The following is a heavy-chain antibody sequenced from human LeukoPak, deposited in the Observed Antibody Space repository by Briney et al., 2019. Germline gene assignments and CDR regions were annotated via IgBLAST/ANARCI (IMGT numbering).Heavy chain of an antibody. CDR3: AREPGSGSYYRRIKFDY. Sequence: SETLSLTCAVYGGSFSGYYWSWIRQPPGKGLEWIGEINHSGSTNYNPSLKSRVTISVDTSKNQFSLKLNSVTAADTAVYYCAREPGSGSYYRRIKFDYWGQGTLVTVSS. CDR1: GGSFSGYY. V-gene: IGHV4-34*01. J-gene: IGHJ4*02. CDR2: INHSGST. D-gene: IGHD3-10*01.